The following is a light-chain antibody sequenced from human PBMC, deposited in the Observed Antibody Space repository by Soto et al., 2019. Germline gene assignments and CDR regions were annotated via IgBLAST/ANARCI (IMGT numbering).Light chain of an antibody. CDR1: QSVYNN. V-gene: IGKV3-15*01. J-gene: IGKJ1*01. CDR3: QQYNNWPRT. CDR2: DGS. Sequence: EIVMTQSPATLSVPPGERATLSCRASQSVYNNLAWYQQKPSQAPRLLIYDGSSRATDIPTRFSGSGSGTEFTLTISSLQSGDFAVYYCQQYNNWPRTFGQGTKVDIK.